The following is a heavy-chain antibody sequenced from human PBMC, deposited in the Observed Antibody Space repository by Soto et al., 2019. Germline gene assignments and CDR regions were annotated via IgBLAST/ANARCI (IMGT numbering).Heavy chain of an antibody. CDR3: ARDLGYYESSGYFDY. V-gene: IGHV3-11*01. D-gene: IGHD3-22*01. CDR2: IGSSDNII. CDR1: GFTFSDYY. Sequence: GGSLRLSCAASGFTFSDYYMSWIRQAPGKGLEWVSYIGSSDNIIYYADSVKGRFTISRDNAKNSLYLQMNSLRAEDTAVYYCARDLGYYESSGYFDYWGQGTLMTV. J-gene: IGHJ4*02.